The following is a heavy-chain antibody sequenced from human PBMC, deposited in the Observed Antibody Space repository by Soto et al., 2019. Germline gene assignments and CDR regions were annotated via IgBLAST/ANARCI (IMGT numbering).Heavy chain of an antibody. J-gene: IGHJ4*02. CDR2: IGPESGAT. CDR1: GYTFTGHY. V-gene: IGHV1-2*02. D-gene: IGHD1-26*01. Sequence: ASVKVSCKTSGYTFTGHYIHWVRQAPEQGPEWMGEIGPESGATRYTQKFRGRVTMTRDTSITTVYMELNNLSPDDTAVYYCGRGRSGQIVVFYWGQGTPVTVSS. CDR3: GRGRSGQIVVFY.